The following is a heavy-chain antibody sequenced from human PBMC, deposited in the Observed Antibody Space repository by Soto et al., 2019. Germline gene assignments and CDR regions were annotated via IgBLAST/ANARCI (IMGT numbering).Heavy chain of an antibody. Sequence: EVQLVESGGGLVQPGGSLRLSCAASGFTFSSYWMSWVRQAPGKGLEWVANIKEDGSDMYYVDSVKGGFTISRDNAKNSLYLQMNSLRAEDTAVYYCATEVWVYYDFWSGYSDYWGQGTLVTVSS. J-gene: IGHJ4*02. CDR3: ATEVWVYYDFWSGYSDY. V-gene: IGHV3-7*01. CDR2: IKEDGSDM. CDR1: GFTFSSYW. D-gene: IGHD3-3*01.